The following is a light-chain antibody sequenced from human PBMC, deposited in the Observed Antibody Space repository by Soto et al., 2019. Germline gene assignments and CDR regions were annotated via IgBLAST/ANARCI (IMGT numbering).Light chain of an antibody. CDR1: SSNIGSNY. CDR3: AAWDDSLGGSNA. CDR2: RNN. J-gene: IGLJ1*01. Sequence: QSVLTQPPSASGTPGQRVTISCSGSSSNIGSNYVYWYQQLPGTAPKLLIYRNNQRPSGVPDRFSGSKSGTSASLAISGPWSEYEADFYCAAWDDSLGGSNAFGTGTKVTVL. V-gene: IGLV1-47*03.